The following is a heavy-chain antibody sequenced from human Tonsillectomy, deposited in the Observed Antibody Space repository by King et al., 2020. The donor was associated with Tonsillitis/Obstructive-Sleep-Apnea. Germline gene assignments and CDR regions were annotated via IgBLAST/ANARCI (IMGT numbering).Heavy chain of an antibody. CDR3: ARRHSVTVVPFDY. CDR2: ISHGGST. D-gene: IGHD1-20*01. CDR1: GESFRGHY. V-gene: IGHV4-34*01. Sequence: VQLPQWGAGLLKPSETLSLTCAVYGESFRGHYWSWIRQPPGKGLEWIGEISHGGSTKYNPSLKSRVIISVDTSKNQFSLKLTSVTAADTAVYYCARRHSVTVVPFDYWDQGTLVTVSS. J-gene: IGHJ4*02.